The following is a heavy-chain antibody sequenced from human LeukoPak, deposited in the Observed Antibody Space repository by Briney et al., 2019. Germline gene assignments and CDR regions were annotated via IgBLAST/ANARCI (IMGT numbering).Heavy chain of an antibody. CDR2: ITPILGTA. Sequence: SVKVSCKASGGTLSTYAISWVRQAPGQGLEWMGGITPILGTANYAQKFQGRVTINADQSTSTAYMELSSLRSEDTAVYYCARAQAQAYGSGSYYIPVISGSDYWGQGTLVTISS. V-gene: IGHV1-69*10. J-gene: IGHJ4*02. D-gene: IGHD3-10*01. CDR3: ARAQAQAYGSGSYYIPVISGSDY. CDR1: GGTLSTYA.